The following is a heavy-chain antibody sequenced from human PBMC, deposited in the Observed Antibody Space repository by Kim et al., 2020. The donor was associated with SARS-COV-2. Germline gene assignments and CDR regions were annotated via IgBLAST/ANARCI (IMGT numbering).Heavy chain of an antibody. J-gene: IGHJ3*02. CDR1: GGSFSGYY. V-gene: IGHV4-34*01. Sequence: SETLSLTCAVYGGSFSGYYWSWIRQPPGKGLEWIGEINHSGSTNYNPSLKSRVTISVDTSKNQFSLKLSSVTAADTAVYYCARYRITMIVSVDAFDIWGQGTMVTVSS. CDR2: INHSGST. CDR3: ARYRITMIVSVDAFDI. D-gene: IGHD3-22*01.